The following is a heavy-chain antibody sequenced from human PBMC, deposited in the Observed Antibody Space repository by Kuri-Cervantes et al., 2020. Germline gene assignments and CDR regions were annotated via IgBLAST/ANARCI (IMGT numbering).Heavy chain of an antibody. D-gene: IGHD2-21*01. CDR1: GFTFSVYY. V-gene: IGHV3-11*04. J-gene: IGHJ4*02. CDR2: ISSSGSTI. CDR3: ARMFPTAFCGGECYFDF. Sequence: GGSLRLSCAASGFTFSVYYMSWIRQAPGKGLEWVSYISSSGSTIYYADSVKGRFTISRDNAKNSLYLQMNSLRAEDTALYYCARMFPTAFCGGECYFDFWGQGTLVTVSS.